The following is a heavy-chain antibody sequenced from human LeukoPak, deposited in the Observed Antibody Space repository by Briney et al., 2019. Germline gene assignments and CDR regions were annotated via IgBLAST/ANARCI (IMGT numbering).Heavy chain of an antibody. V-gene: IGHV4-59*08. Sequence: PSETLSLTCTVSGGSISSYYWSWIRQPPGKGLEWIGYIYYSGSTNYNPSLKSRVTISLDTSKNQFSLKLSSVTAADTAVYYCARADYYDSSGFDYWGQGTLVTVSS. CDR1: GGSISSYY. CDR2: IYYSGST. CDR3: ARADYYDSSGFDY. J-gene: IGHJ4*02. D-gene: IGHD3-22*01.